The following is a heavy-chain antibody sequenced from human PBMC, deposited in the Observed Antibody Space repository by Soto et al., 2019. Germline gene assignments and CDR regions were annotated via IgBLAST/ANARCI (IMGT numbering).Heavy chain of an antibody. D-gene: IGHD5-12*01. J-gene: IGHJ6*02. CDR1: GGTLNSYA. CDR2: IIPIFGTA. Sequence: PVKVSCKASGGTLNSYAISWGRQAPGQGLEWMGGIIPIFGTANYAQKFQGRVTITADESTSTAYMELSSLRSEDTAVYYCARDLGRDIVATEFIYYYYGMDVWGQGTTVTVSS. V-gene: IGHV1-69*13. CDR3: ARDLGRDIVATEFIYYYYGMDV.